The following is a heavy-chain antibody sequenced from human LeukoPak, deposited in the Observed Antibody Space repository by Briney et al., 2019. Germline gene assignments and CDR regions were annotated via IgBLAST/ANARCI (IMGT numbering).Heavy chain of an antibody. J-gene: IGHJ6*02. CDR2: INHSGST. CDR3: VREKVLRPWYYYYYGMDV. V-gene: IGHV4-34*01. D-gene: IGHD3-3*01. CDR1: GGSFSGYY. Sequence: PSETLSLTCAVYGGSFSGYYWSWIRQPPGKGLEWIGEINHSGSTNYNPSLKSRVTISVDTSKNQFSLELSSVTAADTAVYYCVREKVLRPWYYYYYGMDVWGQGTTVTVSS.